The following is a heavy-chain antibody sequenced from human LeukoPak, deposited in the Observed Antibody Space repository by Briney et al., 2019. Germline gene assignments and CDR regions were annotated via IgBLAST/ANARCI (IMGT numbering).Heavy chain of an antibody. D-gene: IGHD6-13*01. CDR3: ARAQQLVPVDY. V-gene: IGHV3-74*01. Sequence: GGSLRLSCAASGFTVSSNYMSWVRQAPGKGLVWVSRINTDGSSTSYADSVKGRFTISRDNAKNTLYPQMNSLRAEDTAVYYCARAQQLVPVDYWGRGTLVTVSS. J-gene: IGHJ4*02. CDR1: GFTVSSNY. CDR2: INTDGSST.